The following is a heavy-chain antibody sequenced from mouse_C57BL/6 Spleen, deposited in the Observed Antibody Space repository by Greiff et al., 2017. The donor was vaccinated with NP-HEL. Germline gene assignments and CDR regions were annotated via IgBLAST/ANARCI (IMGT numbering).Heavy chain of an antibody. V-gene: IGHV7-3*01. D-gene: IGHD1-1*01. CDR2: IRNKANGYTT. CDR3: ARFYYGSSYVNYAMDY. Sequence: EVHLVESGGGLVQPGGSLSLSCAASGFTFTDYYMSWVRQPPGKALEWLGFIRNKANGYTTEYSASVKGRFTISRDNSQSILYLQMNALRAEDSATYYCARFYYGSSYVNYAMDYWGQGTSVTVSS. J-gene: IGHJ4*01. CDR1: GFTFTDYY.